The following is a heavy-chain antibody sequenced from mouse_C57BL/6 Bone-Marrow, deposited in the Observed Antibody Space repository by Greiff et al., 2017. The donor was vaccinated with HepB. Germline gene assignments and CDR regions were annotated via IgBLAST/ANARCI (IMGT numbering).Heavy chain of an antibody. CDR3: ARQGACDGYYEFAY. V-gene: IGHV5-2*03. J-gene: IGHJ3*01. D-gene: IGHD2-3*01. Sequence: EVKVEESGGGLVQPGESLKLSCESNEYEFPSHDMSWVRKTPEKRLELVAAINSDGGSTYYPDTMERRFIISRDNTKKTLYLQMSSLRSEDTALYYCARQGACDGYYEFAYWGQGTLVTVSA. CDR2: INSDGGST. CDR1: EYEFPSHD.